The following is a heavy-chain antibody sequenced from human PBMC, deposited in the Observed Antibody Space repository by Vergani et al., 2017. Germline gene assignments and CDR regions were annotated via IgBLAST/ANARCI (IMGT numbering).Heavy chain of an antibody. J-gene: IGHJ3*02. D-gene: IGHD1-26*01. V-gene: IGHV4-39*07. CDR2: IYYSGST. CDR1: GGSISSSSYY. Sequence: QLQLQESGPGLVKPSETLSLTCTVSGGSISSSSYYWGWIRQPPGKGLEWIGSIYYSGSTYYNPSLKSRVTISVDTSKNQFSLKLSSVTAADTAVYYCARLATRVGAFDIWGQGTMVTVSS. CDR3: ARLATRVGAFDI.